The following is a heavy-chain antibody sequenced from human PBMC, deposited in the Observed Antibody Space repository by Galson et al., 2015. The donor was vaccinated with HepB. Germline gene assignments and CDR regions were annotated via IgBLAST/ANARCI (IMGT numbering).Heavy chain of an antibody. Sequence: SLRLSCAASGFPVSSNYMSWVRQAPGKGLEWVSVIYSGGSTYYADSVKGRFTISRDNSKNTLYLQMNSLRAEDTAVYYCARDRYDSPGHAFDIWGQGTMVTVSS. CDR1: GFPVSSNY. CDR2: IYSGGST. V-gene: IGHV3-66*01. D-gene: IGHD3-22*01. J-gene: IGHJ3*02. CDR3: ARDRYDSPGHAFDI.